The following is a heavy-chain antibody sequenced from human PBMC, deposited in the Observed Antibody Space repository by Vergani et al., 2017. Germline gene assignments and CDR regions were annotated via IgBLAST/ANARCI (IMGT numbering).Heavy chain of an antibody. CDR3: ARDLAPIAAAGHFDY. Sequence: EVQLLESGGNLVQPGGSLRLSCAASGFTFTNFAMTWVRQAPGEGLEWVSGISGSGGFTYYADSVKGRFTISRDNSKNTMFLQMNNLRAEDTAVYYCARDLAPIAAAGHFDYWGQGTLVTVSS. CDR1: GFTFTNFA. J-gene: IGHJ4*02. V-gene: IGHV3-23*01. CDR2: ISGSGGFT. D-gene: IGHD6-13*01.